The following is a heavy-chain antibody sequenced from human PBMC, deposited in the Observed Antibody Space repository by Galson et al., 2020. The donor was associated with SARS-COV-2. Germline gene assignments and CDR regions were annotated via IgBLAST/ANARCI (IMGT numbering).Heavy chain of an antibody. CDR3: ARENIVATIGGYYFDY. Sequence: TLSLTCTVSGGSISSYYWSWIRQHPGKGLEWIGYIYYSGSTNYNPSLKSRVTISVDTSKNQFSLKLSSVTAADTAVYYCARENIVATIGGYYFDYWGQGTLVTVSS. V-gene: IGHV4-59*01. D-gene: IGHD5-12*01. CDR1: GGSISSYY. J-gene: IGHJ4*02. CDR2: IYYSGST.